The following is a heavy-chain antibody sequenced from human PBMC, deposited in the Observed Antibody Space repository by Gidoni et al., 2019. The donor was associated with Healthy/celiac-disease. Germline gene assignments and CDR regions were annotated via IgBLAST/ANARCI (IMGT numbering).Heavy chain of an antibody. D-gene: IGHD3-10*01. J-gene: IGHJ1*01. CDR3: ASFWFGEVEYFQH. V-gene: IGHV3-21*01. Sequence: EVQLVESGGGLVKPGGSLSLSCAASGFTFSSYSMNWVRQAPGKGLEWVSSISSSSSYIYYADSVKGRFTISRDNAKNSLYLQMNSLRAEDTAVYYCASFWFGEVEYFQHWGQGTLVTVSS. CDR1: GFTFSSYS. CDR2: ISSSSSYI.